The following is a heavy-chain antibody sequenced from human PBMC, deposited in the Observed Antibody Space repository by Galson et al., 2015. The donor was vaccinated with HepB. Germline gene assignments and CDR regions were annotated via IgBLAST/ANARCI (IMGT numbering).Heavy chain of an antibody. V-gene: IGHV1-18*01. CDR1: GYTFTNDG. CDR3: ARVEGRGSYTWFDP. Sequence: SVKVSCKASGYTFTNDGITWVRQAPGQGLEWMGWISAYNGKINYAQNFQGRVTMTADTSTTKGYMELRSLRSDATAVYYCARVEGRGSYTWFDPWGQGTLVTVSS. CDR2: ISAYNGKI. D-gene: IGHD1-26*01. J-gene: IGHJ5*02.